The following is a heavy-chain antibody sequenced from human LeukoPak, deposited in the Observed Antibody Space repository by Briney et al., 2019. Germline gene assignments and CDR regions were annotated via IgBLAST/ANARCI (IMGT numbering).Heavy chain of an antibody. CDR1: GYSISSGYY. CDR3: ARATLTYDILTGSYYYYYMDV. CDR2: IYHSGST. D-gene: IGHD3-9*01. V-gene: IGHV4-38-2*02. Sequence: SETLSLTCTVSGYSISSGYYWGWIRQPPGKGLEWIGSIYHSGSTYYNPSLKSRVTTSVDTSKNQFSLKLSSVTAADTAVYYCARATLTYDILTGSYYYYYMDVWGKGTTVTVSS. J-gene: IGHJ6*03.